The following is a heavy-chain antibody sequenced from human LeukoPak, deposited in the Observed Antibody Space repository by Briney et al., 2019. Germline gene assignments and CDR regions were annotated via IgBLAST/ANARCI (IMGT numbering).Heavy chain of an antibody. CDR1: GYTFTIYD. J-gene: IGHJ4*02. D-gene: IGHD6-13*01. Sequence: ASVTVSCKASGYTFTIYDINWVRQAPGQGLEWMGWMNPNRGNTGYAQKFQGRVTITRNTAISTAYMELSSLRSEDTAVYYCARGPRYSSTNWGQGTLVTVSS. V-gene: IGHV1-8*01. CDR3: ARGPRYSSTN. CDR2: MNPNRGNT.